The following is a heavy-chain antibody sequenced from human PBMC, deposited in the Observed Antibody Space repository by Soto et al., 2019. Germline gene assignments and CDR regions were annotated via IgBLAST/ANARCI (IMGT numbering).Heavy chain of an antibody. CDR3: ERDRAWELLDY. CDR1: GYTFTDYY. D-gene: IGHD1-26*01. Sequence: SSVKVSCKASGYTFTDYYMHWVRQAPGQGLEWMGWINPNSGGTNYAQKFQGRGTRTRDTFISTAYMELGRLRSDDADVCEGERDRAWELLDYWGQGTLVTVSS. V-gene: IGHV1-2*02. CDR2: INPNSGGT. J-gene: IGHJ4*02.